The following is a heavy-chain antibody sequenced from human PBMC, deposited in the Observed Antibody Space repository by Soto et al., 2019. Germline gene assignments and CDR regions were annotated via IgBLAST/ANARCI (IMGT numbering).Heavy chain of an antibody. CDR1: GFTFSDYY. V-gene: IGHV3-30*18. CDR3: AKEMTTNPFEY. J-gene: IGHJ4*02. CDR2: ILYNGTIK. D-gene: IGHD4-17*01. Sequence: GGSLRLSCAASGFTFSDYYMSWIRQAPGKGLEWVAYILYNGTIKSYGDSVKGRFIISRDNTKSTMYLQMNSLRAEDTATYHCAKEMTTNPFEYWGQGALVTVSS.